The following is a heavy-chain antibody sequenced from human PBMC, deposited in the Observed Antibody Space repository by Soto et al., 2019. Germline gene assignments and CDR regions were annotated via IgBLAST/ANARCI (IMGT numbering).Heavy chain of an antibody. CDR3: ASHYDMWSGYLSPVDY. CDR1: GYTFSDYY. V-gene: IGHV3-11*01. D-gene: IGHD3-3*01. Sequence: QVQLVESGGDLVKRGGSLRLSCAASGYTFSDYYMSWIRQAPGKGLEWISYIDTSSTKIYYADSVKGRFTIRRGNAKKSLCLEMNSLRDEDTAVYYCASHYDMWSGYLSPVDYWGQGTLVTVSS. J-gene: IGHJ4*02. CDR2: IDTSSTKI.